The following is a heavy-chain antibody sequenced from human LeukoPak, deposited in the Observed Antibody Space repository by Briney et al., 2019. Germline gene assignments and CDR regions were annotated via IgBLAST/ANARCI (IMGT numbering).Heavy chain of an antibody. D-gene: IGHD3-10*01. V-gene: IGHV3-33*01. Sequence: GGSLRLSCAASGYTFSNYGMHWVRQAPGKGLEWVTIIWYDGSNKYYADSVKGRFTISRDNSKNTLLLQMNSLRAEDTAVYYCARDKLTGNAFDIWGQGTMVTVSS. CDR3: ARDKLTGNAFDI. CDR2: IWYDGSNK. J-gene: IGHJ3*02. CDR1: GYTFSNYG.